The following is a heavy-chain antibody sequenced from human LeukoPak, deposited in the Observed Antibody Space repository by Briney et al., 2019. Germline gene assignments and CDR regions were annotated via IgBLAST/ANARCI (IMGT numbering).Heavy chain of an antibody. CDR3: ARGSVIVDY. CDR2: IYYSGST. CDR1: GGSISSYY. V-gene: IGHV4-59*01. D-gene: IGHD4-11*01. Sequence: SETLSLTCTVSGGSISSYYWSWIRQPPGKGLEWIGYIYYSGSTNYNPSLKSRVTISVDTSKNQFSLQLSSVTAADTAVYYCARGSVIVDYWGQGTLVTVSS. J-gene: IGHJ4*02.